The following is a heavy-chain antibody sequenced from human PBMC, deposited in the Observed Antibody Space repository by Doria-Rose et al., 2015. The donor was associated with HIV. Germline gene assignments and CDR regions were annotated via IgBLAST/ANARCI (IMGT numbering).Heavy chain of an antibody. CDR3: ARIKSSRWYHKYYFDF. J-gene: IGHJ4*02. D-gene: IGHD6-13*01. CDR1: GVSLSSPGMG. V-gene: IGHV2-26*01. CDR2: IFSDDER. Sequence: QITLKEPGPVLVKPTETLTLTCTVSGVSLSSPGMGVSWIRQPPGKALEWLVNIFSDDERSYKSSLKSRLTISRGTSKSQVVLTMTDMDPVDTATYYCARIKSSRWYHKYYFDFWGQGTPVIVSA.